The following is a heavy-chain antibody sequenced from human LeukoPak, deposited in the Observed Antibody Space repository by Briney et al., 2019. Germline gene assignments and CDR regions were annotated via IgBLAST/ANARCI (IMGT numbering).Heavy chain of an antibody. CDR3: ARDGPPGSGTLRY. CDR1: GYTFTSYA. V-gene: IGHV1-69*04. CDR2: IIPILGIA. D-gene: IGHD6-19*01. Sequence: SVRVSCKASGYTFTSYAISWVRQAPGQGLEWMGRIIPILGIANYAQKFQGRVTITEDKSTSTAYMELSSLRSEDTAVYYCARDGPPGSGTLRYWGQGTLVTVSS. J-gene: IGHJ4*02.